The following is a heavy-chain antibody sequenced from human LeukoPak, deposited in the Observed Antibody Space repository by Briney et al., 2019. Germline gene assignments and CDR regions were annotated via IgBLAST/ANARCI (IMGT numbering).Heavy chain of an antibody. V-gene: IGHV4-39*07. Sequence: SETLSLTCTVSGGSISSYYWGWIRQPPGKGLEWIGSIYYSGSTYYNPSLKSRVTISVDTSKNQFSLKLSSVTAADTAVYYCARGQLWLPFDYWGQGTLVTVSS. J-gene: IGHJ4*02. CDR1: GGSISSYY. D-gene: IGHD5-18*01. CDR3: ARGQLWLPFDY. CDR2: IYYSGST.